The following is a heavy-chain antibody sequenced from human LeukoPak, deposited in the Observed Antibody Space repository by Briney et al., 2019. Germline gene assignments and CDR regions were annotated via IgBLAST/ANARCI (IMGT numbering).Heavy chain of an antibody. J-gene: IGHJ4*02. CDR3: ARYTSSPRGFDC. D-gene: IGHD6-13*01. V-gene: IGHV3-48*02. CDR1: GFTFSNYN. CDR2: IGSSSRTI. Sequence: PGGSLRLSCAASGFTFSNYNMNWARQAPGKGLEWVSYIGSSSRTIYYTDSVKGRFTISRDDAKNSLYLQMNSLRDEDTAIYYCARYTSSPRGFDCWGQGTLVTVSS.